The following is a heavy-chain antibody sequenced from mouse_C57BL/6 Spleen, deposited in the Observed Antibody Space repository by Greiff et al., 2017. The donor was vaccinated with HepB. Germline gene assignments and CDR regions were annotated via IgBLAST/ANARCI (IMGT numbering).Heavy chain of an antibody. CDR3: ARSERNYDNDERDY. V-gene: IGHV1-54*01. CDR2: INPGSGGT. Sequence: QVQLQQSGAELVRPGTSVKVSCKASGYAFTNYLIEWVKQRPGQGLEWIGVINPGSGGTNYNEKFKGKATLTADKSSSTAYMQLSSLTSEDSAVYFCARSERNYDNDERDYWGQGTTLTVSS. D-gene: IGHD2-4*01. CDR1: GYAFTNYL. J-gene: IGHJ2*01.